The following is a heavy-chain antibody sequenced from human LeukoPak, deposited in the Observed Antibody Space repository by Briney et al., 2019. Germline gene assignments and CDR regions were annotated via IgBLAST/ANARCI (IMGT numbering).Heavy chain of an antibody. J-gene: IGHJ4*02. CDR2: IGGRDGST. V-gene: IGHV3-23*01. Sequence: GGSLRLSCAASGFTFSSYGMSWVRQAPGKGLEWVSAIGGRDGSTYYADSVKGRFTISRDNSKNTLYVQMNSLRAEDTAVYYCAKGHYYGSGSLDYWGQGTPVTVSS. CDR1: GFTFSSYG. D-gene: IGHD3-10*01. CDR3: AKGHYYGSGSLDY.